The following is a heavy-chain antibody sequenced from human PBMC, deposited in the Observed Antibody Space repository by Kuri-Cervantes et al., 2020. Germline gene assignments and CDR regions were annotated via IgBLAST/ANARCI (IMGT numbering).Heavy chain of an antibody. J-gene: IGHJ4*02. D-gene: IGHD3-22*01. V-gene: IGHV4-61*01. Sequence: SETLSLTCTVSGGSVNSSSYYWSWIRQPPGKGLEWIGYIYYSGSTNYNPSLKSRVTISIDTSKNQFSLKLGSVTAADTAVYYCARESISDSSGYYVPYQFDYWGQGTLVTVSS. CDR1: GGSVNSSSYY. CDR3: ARESISDSSGYYVPYQFDY. CDR2: IYYSGST.